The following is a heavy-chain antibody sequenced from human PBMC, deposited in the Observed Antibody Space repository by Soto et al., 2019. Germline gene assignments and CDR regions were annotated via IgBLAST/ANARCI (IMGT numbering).Heavy chain of an antibody. CDR3: ARRPWLQNNWFDP. J-gene: IGHJ5*02. CDR2: IIPIFGTA. CDR1: GGTFSSYA. Sequence: ASVKVSCKASGGTFSSYAISWVRQAPGQGLEWMGGIIPIFGTANYAQKFQGRVTITADESTSTAYMELSSLRSEDTAVYYCARRPWLQNNWFDPWGQGTLVTVSS. D-gene: IGHD5-12*01. V-gene: IGHV1-69*13.